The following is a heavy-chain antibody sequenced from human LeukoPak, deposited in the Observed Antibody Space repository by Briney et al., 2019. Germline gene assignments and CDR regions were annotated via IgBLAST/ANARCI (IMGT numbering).Heavy chain of an antibody. Sequence: ASVTVSCKASGYTFTTYGISWARQAPGQGLEWMGWISAYNGNTNYVQNLQGRVTMTTDTSTSTAYMELRSLRSDDTAVYYCARDRPAGGYCTSASCYSSRGMDVWGQGTTVTVSS. CDR3: ARDRPAGGYCTSASCYSSRGMDV. J-gene: IGHJ6*02. D-gene: IGHD2-2*02. V-gene: IGHV1-18*01. CDR1: GYTFTTYG. CDR2: ISAYNGNT.